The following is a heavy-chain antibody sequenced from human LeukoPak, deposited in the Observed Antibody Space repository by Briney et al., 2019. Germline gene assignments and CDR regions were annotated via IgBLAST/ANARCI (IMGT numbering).Heavy chain of an antibody. CDR2: INPNSGGT. J-gene: IGHJ4*02. Sequence: ASVKVSSKASGYTFTAYYMHWVRQAPGQGLEWMGRINPNSGGTNYAQKFQGRVTMTRDTSISTAYTELSRLRSDDTAVYYCARDHPSNYYGSGSYDYWGQGTLVTVSS. D-gene: IGHD3-10*01. V-gene: IGHV1-2*06. CDR3: ARDHPSNYYGSGSYDY. CDR1: GYTFTAYY.